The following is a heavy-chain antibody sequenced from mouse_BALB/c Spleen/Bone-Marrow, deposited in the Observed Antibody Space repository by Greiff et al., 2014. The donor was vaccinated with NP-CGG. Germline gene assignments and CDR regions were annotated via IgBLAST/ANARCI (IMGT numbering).Heavy chain of an antibody. D-gene: IGHD2-2*01. CDR1: GYTFTSYW. V-gene: IGHV1-87*01. CDR2: IYPGDGDT. Sequence: VQLQQSGAELARPGASVKLSCKASGYTFTSYWMQWVKQRPGQGLEWIGAIYPGDGDTRYTQKFKGKATLTADKSSSTAYMQLSSLASEDSAVYSCARFYGYDGMDYWGQGTSVTVSS. J-gene: IGHJ4*01. CDR3: ARFYGYDGMDY.